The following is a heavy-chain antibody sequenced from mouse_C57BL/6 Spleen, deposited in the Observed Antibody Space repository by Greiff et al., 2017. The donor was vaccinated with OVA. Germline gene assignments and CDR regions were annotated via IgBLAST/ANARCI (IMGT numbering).Heavy chain of an antibody. Sequence: VQLQQPGAELVKPGASVKLSCKASGYTFTSYWMHWVKQRPGQGLEWIGMIHPNSGSTNYNEKFKSKATLTVDKSSSTAYMQLSSLTSEDSAVYYCARGEGFITTVVEDYFDYWGQGTTLTVSS. CDR3: ARGEGFITTVVEDYFDY. CDR1: GYTFTSYW. D-gene: IGHD1-1*01. CDR2: IHPNSGST. J-gene: IGHJ2*01. V-gene: IGHV1-64*01.